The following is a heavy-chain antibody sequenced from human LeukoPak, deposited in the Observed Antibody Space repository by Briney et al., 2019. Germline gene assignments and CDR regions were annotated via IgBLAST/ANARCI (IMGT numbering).Heavy chain of an antibody. J-gene: IGHJ4*02. Sequence: PGGSLRLSCAASGFTFSSYAMSWVRQAPGKGLEWVSAISGSGGSTYYADSVKGRFTISRDNAKNSLYLQMNSLRAEDTAVYYCARDTSSWYLGGDYYFDYWGQGTLVTVSS. CDR2: ISGSGGST. CDR3: ARDTSSWYLGGDYYFDY. D-gene: IGHD6-13*01. V-gene: IGHV3-23*01. CDR1: GFTFSSYA.